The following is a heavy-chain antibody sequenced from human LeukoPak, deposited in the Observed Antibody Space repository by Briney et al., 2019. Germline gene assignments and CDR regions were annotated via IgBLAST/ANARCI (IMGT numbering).Heavy chain of an antibody. V-gene: IGHV1-69*13. D-gene: IGHD6-6*01. CDR3: ARGEFELEYYYYYYMDV. J-gene: IGHJ6*03. CDR2: IIPIFGTA. Sequence: SVKVSCKASGGTFSSYAISWVRQAPGQGLEWMGGIIPIFGTANYAQKFQGRVTITADESTSTAYMELSSLRSEDTAVYYCARGEFELEYYYYYYMDVWGKGTTVTISS. CDR1: GGTFSSYA.